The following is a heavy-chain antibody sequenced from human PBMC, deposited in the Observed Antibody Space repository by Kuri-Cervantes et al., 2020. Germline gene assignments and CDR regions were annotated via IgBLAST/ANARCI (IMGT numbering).Heavy chain of an antibody. Sequence: SETLSLTCTVSGGSNSSSSYYWGWIRQPPGKGLEWIGSIYYSGSTYYNPSLKSRVTISVDRSKNQFSLKLSSVTAADTAVYYCARGVTDFWSGYYRGGFDYWGQGTLVTVSS. CDR3: ARGVTDFWSGYYRGGFDY. V-gene: IGHV4-39*07. CDR2: IYYSGST. CDR1: GGSNSSSSYY. J-gene: IGHJ4*02. D-gene: IGHD3-3*01.